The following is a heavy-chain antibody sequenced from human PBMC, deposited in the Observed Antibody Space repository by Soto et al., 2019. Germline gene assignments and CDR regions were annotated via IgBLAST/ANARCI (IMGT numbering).Heavy chain of an antibody. CDR3: AREVGAAPGARREWYLDL. D-gene: IGHD6-13*01. V-gene: IGHV1-2*02. Sequence: QVQLVQSGADVKKPGASVTVSCKTSGYPLTDFYIHWVRQAPGQGLEWMAWINPHTGDTNTALKFQGRVNMTRDTSINTAFMEMTRLSSEDTAVYYCAREVGAAPGARREWYLDLWGRGTLVSVSS. CDR2: INPHTGDT. J-gene: IGHJ2*01. CDR1: GYPLTDFY.